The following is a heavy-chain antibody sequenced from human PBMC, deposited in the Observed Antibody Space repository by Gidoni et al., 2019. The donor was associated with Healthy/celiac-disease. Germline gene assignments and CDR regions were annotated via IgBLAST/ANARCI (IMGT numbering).Heavy chain of an antibody. CDR1: GFTFSSYS. CDR2: ISSSSSYI. D-gene: IGHD5-12*01. V-gene: IGHV3-21*01. CDR3: AREIGGYDLAYYYYYGMDV. Sequence: EVQLVDSGGGLVKPGGSLRLSCAASGFTFSSYSMNWVRQAPGKGLEWVSSISSSSSYIYYADSVKGRFTISRDNAKNSLYLQMNSLRAEDTAVYYCAREIGGYDLAYYYYYGMDVWGQGTTVTVSS. J-gene: IGHJ6*02.